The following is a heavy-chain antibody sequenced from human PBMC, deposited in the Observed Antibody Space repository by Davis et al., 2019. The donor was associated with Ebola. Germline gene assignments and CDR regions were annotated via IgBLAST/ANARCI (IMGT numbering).Heavy chain of an antibody. CDR2: ITGSGGST. CDR3: AKGAGEPRKERV. CDR1: GFTFSSYD. D-gene: IGHD3-10*01. J-gene: IGHJ6*02. V-gene: IGHV3-23*01. Sequence: GESLKISCAASGFTFSSYDMNWVRQAPGKGLEWVSGITGSGGSTYYADSVKGRFTISRDNSKNTLYLQMNSLRPEDTAVYYCAKGAGEPRKERVWGQGTTVTVSS.